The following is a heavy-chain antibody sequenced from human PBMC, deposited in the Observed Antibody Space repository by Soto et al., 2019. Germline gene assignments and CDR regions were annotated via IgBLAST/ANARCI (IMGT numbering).Heavy chain of an antibody. CDR3: ARDSGVDQPFDS. J-gene: IGHJ4*02. Sequence: QVQLQESGPGLVKPSETLSLTCTVSGGSVSSGNYYWSWIRQPPGKGLEWIGNIYYDGSTYYSPSLTSPVTTSADTSNNQFSLTLNSVTAADTAVYYCARDSGVDQPFDSWGQGTLVTVSS. CDR2: IYYDGST. D-gene: IGHD1-26*01. CDR1: GGSVSSGNYY. V-gene: IGHV4-61*01.